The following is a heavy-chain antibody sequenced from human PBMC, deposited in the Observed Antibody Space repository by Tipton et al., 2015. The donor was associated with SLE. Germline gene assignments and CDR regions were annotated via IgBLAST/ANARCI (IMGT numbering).Heavy chain of an antibody. V-gene: IGHV4-39*07. J-gene: IGHJ4*02. Sequence: TLSLTCTVSGDSISNVGYYWSWIRQHPGKGLEWIASMYSRGSTYYNPSLKSRVTTSVDTSKNQFSLKLTSVTAADTAVYYCARLEYYYDTSAYYGIDWGQGTLVTVSS. CDR1: GDSISNVGYY. CDR2: MYSRGST. CDR3: ARLEYYYDTSAYYGID. D-gene: IGHD3-22*01.